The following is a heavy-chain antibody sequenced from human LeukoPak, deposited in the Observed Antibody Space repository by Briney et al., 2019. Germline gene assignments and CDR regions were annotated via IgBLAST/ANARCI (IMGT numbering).Heavy chain of an antibody. Sequence: ASVKVSCKASGYTFARHGIHWVRQAPGQSLEWMGWITGGNDKTKYSQMFQGRVTVTRDTSASAAYMELSSLKSEDTAVYYCAVGTTGSTVHFDYWGQGTLVTVSS. D-gene: IGHD4-17*01. CDR1: GYTFARHG. CDR2: ITGGNDKT. V-gene: IGHV1-3*01. J-gene: IGHJ4*02. CDR3: AVGTTGSTVHFDY.